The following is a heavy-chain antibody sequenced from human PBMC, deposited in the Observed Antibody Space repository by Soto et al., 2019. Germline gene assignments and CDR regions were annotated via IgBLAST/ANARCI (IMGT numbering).Heavy chain of an antibody. D-gene: IGHD6-19*01. V-gene: IGHV3-9*01. Sequence: GGSLRLSCAASGFTFDDYAMHWVRQAPGKGLEWVSGISWNSGSIGYADSVKGRFTISRDNAKNSLYLQMNSLRAEDTALYYCAKAGGGEIAVAGYFDYWGQGTLVTVSS. CDR3: AKAGGGEIAVAGYFDY. CDR1: GFTFDDYA. J-gene: IGHJ4*02. CDR2: ISWNSGSI.